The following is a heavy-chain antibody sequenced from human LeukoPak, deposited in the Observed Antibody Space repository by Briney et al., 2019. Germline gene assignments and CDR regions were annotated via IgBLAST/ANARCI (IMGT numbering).Heavy chain of an antibody. J-gene: IGHJ4*02. CDR2: ISYDGSNK. Sequence: GRSLRLSCAASGFTFSNYGMHWVRQVQGKGLEWVAVISYDGSNKYYADSVTGRFTISRDNSKNTLYLQMNSLRAEDTAVYYCAKALGYSYGTDYWGQGTLVTVSS. D-gene: IGHD5-18*01. V-gene: IGHV3-30*18. CDR1: GFTFSNYG. CDR3: AKALGYSYGTDY.